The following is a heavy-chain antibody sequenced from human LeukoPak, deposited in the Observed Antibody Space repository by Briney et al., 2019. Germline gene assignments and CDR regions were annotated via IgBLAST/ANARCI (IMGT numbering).Heavy chain of an antibody. Sequence: GGSLRLSCAASGFTFGAYTMNWVRQAPGKGLEWVSSIISTGSYIYYADSVKGRFTISRDNAKNSLYLQMNSLRAEDTAVFYCARDWGGYCSSTSCYSHMDVWGKGTTVTVSS. CDR3: ARDWGGYCSSTSCYSHMDV. CDR2: IISTGSYI. CDR1: GFTFGAYT. D-gene: IGHD2-2*01. J-gene: IGHJ6*03. V-gene: IGHV3-21*01.